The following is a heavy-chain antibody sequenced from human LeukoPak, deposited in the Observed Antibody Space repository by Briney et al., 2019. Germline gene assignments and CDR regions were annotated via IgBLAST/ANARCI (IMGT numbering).Heavy chain of an antibody. CDR2: ISGSGGST. D-gene: IGHD2-15*01. CDR3: AKDLKVAATTIPNNYFDY. V-gene: IGHV3-23*01. CDR1: GFTFSSYA. J-gene: IGHJ4*02. Sequence: GGSLRLSCAASGFTFSSYAMSWVRQAPGKGLEWVSGISGSGGSTYYADSVKGRFTISRDNSKNTLYLQMNSLRAEDTAVYYCAKDLKVAATTIPNNYFDYWGQGTLVTVSS.